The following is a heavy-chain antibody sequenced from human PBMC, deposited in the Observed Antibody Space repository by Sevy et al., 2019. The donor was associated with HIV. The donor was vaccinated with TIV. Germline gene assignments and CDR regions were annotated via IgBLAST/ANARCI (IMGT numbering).Heavy chain of an antibody. CDR3: AKAPGTKRGGNYFDP. Sequence: GGSLRLSCAASGFTFNNYAMSWVRQAPGKGLEWVSIISVSCRDTYYADSVKGRFAISRDNSKNTLFLQLNSLRAEDTAVYYCAKAPGTKRGGNYFDPWGQGTLVTVSS. CDR1: GFTFNNYA. CDR2: ISVSCRDT. D-gene: IGHD4-4*01. V-gene: IGHV3-23*01. J-gene: IGHJ5*02.